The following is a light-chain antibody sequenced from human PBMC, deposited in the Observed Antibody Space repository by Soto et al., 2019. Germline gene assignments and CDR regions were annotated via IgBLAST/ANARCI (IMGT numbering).Light chain of an antibody. V-gene: IGKV1-5*01. Sequence: DIQMTQSPSTLSASVGDRITITCRASQSVSRRLAWFQQKPGKAPKLLIYDASSWESGVPSRFSGRGSGTEFTLTIRSLQPDDCATYYCHTYNSYSLHTFGQGTKLEIK. CDR2: DAS. CDR3: HTYNSYSLHT. J-gene: IGKJ2*01. CDR1: QSVSRR.